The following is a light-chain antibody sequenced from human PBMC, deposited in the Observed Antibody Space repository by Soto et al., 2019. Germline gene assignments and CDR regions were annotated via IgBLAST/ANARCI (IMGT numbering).Light chain of an antibody. CDR2: NAS. CDR1: QSISSR. V-gene: IGKV1-5*03. CDR3: QQYDSYSWT. J-gene: IGKJ1*01. Sequence: DIQMTQSPSTLSASVGDRVTITCRASQSISSRLAWYQQKPGKVPKLLIYNASSLESGVASRFRGSGSGTESTLSISSLQSDDFATYYCQQYDSYSWTFGQGTKVEI.